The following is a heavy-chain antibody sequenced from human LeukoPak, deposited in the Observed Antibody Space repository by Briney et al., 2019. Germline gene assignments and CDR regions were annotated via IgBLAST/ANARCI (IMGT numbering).Heavy chain of an antibody. CDR2: ISGSGGST. CDR3: AKRGLLWFGESLDY. D-gene: IGHD3-10*01. J-gene: IGHJ4*02. CDR1: GFTFSSYA. V-gene: IGHV3-23*01. Sequence: PGGSLRLSCAASGFTFSSYAMSWVRQAPGKGLEWVSAISGSGGSTYYADSVKGRFTISRDNSKNTLYLQMNSLRAEDTAVYYCAKRGLLWFGESLDYWGQGTLVTVSS.